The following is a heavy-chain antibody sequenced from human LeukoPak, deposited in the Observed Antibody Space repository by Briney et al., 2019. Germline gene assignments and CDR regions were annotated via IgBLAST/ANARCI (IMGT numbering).Heavy chain of an antibody. J-gene: IGHJ3*01. CDR3: ATLRGDCYDSRAYDL. CDR1: GAAISSGTYY. CDR2: IFTSGNT. Sequence: PSQTLSLTCTVSGAAISSGTYYWSWIRQPAGKGLEWIGRIFTSGNTDYNPSLKSRVFISIETSKNRFSLTLNSVTAADTAVYYCATLRGDCYDSRAYDLWGQGTMVTVSS. V-gene: IGHV4-61*02. D-gene: IGHD2-21*01.